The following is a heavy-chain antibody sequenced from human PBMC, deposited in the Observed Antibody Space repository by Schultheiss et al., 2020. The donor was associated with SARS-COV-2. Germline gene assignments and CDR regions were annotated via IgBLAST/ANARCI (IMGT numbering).Heavy chain of an antibody. V-gene: IGHV3-49*03. D-gene: IGHD3-16*02. J-gene: IGHJ4*02. Sequence: GESLKISCTASGFTFGDYAMSWFRQAPGKGLEWVGFIRSKAYGGTTEYAASVKGRFTISRDDSKSIAYLQMNSLKTEDTAVYYCTRRGYDYVWGSYRPPLDYWGQGTLVTVSS. CDR1: GFTFGDYA. CDR2: IRSKAYGGTT. CDR3: TRRGYDYVWGSYRPPLDY.